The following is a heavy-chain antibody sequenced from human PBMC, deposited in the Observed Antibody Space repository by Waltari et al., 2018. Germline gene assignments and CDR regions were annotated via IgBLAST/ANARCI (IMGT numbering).Heavy chain of an antibody. CDR3: AKLLTNGVSSRNDY. V-gene: IGHV3-23*01. CDR2: ISGSGGST. CDR1: GVTFRSYD. J-gene: IGHJ4*02. Sequence: EGQLLESGGGLVQRGGSLILDCAASGVTFRSYDMSWARPTPGTGLGWVSFISGSGGSTYYADSVKGRFAISRDNSKNTLYLQLNSLRADDTAVYYCAKLLTNGVSSRNDYWGQGTLVTVSS. D-gene: IGHD2-8*01.